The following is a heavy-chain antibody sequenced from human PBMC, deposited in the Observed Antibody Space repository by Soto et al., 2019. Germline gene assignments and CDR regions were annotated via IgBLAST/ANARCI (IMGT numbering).Heavy chain of an antibody. D-gene: IGHD6-13*01. Sequence: GGSLRLSCAASGFTFDDYAMHWVRQAPGKGLEWVSGISWNSGSIGYADSVKGRFTISRDNAKNSLYLQMNSLRAEDTALYYCAKGEIAARRSYYYYYYMDVWGKGTTVTVS. V-gene: IGHV3-9*01. CDR3: AKGEIAARRSYYYYYYMDV. J-gene: IGHJ6*03. CDR2: ISWNSGSI. CDR1: GFTFDDYA.